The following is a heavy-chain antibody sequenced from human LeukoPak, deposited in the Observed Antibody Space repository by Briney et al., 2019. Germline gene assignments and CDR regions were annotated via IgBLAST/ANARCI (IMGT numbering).Heavy chain of an antibody. J-gene: IGHJ6*02. CDR1: GFTFSTYV. CDR3: ARGIGSGSYKLYYYGMDV. CDR2: ITGSGDST. V-gene: IGHV3-23*01. Sequence: TGGSLRLSCAASGFTFSTYVVNWVRQAPGKGLEWVSTITGSGDSTYYADSVKGRFTISRDNSKNTLYLQMYSLRAEDTAVYYCARGIGSGSYKLYYYGMDVWGQGTTVTVSS. D-gene: IGHD1-26*01.